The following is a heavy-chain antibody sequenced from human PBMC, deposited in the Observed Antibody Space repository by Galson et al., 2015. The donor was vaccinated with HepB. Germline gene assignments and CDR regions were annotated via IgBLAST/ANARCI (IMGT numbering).Heavy chain of an antibody. CDR2: INPDGSEK. Sequence: SLRLSCAASGFTLRSHWVSWVRQAPGKGLECVAHINPDGSEKRYVDAVKGRFSVSKDNAMNSVHLQMSSLRVADTAVYFCARTAATGRGLDHWAQGSLVIVSS. J-gene: IGHJ4*02. CDR1: GFTLRSHW. D-gene: IGHD6-25*01. V-gene: IGHV3-7*03. CDR3: ARTAATGRGLDH.